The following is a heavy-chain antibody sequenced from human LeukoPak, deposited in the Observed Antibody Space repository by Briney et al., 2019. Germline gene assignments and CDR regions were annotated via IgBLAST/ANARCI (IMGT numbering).Heavy chain of an antibody. CDR1: GFTFSSYE. CDR3: ARFPTVTTSDYFDY. V-gene: IGHV3-48*03. Sequence: PGGSLRLSCAASGFTFSSYEMNWVRQAPGKGLEWVSYISSSGSTIYYTDPVKGRFTISRDNAKNSLYLQMNSLRAEDTAVYYCARFPTVTTSDYFDYWGQGTLVTVSS. D-gene: IGHD4-17*01. J-gene: IGHJ4*02. CDR2: ISSSGSTI.